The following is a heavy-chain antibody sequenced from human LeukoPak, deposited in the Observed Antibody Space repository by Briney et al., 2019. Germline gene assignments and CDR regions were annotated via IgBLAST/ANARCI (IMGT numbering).Heavy chain of an antibody. Sequence: SVTLSLTCTVSGGSIRSSSYYWGWIRQPPGKGLEWIASIYYSGSTYYNPSLKSRVTISVDTSKNQFSLRLSSVTAADTAVHYCASNWGGDEYYFDYWGQGSLVTVSS. CDR2: IYYSGST. J-gene: IGHJ4*02. CDR1: GGSIRSSSYY. V-gene: IGHV4-39*01. CDR3: ASNWGGDEYYFDY. D-gene: IGHD7-27*01.